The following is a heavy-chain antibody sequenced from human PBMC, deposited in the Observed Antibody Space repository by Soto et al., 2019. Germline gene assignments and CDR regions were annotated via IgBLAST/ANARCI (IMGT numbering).Heavy chain of an antibody. CDR2: IIPIFGTT. Sequence: QVQLVQSGAEMKKPGSSVKVSCKASGVTFGSYAINWVRQAPGQGLEWMGIIIPIFGTTKYAQNIQGRVTITADDSARTVYMELTNLGYEDTAVYYCARGIAAAGTYFDYWGQGTLVTVSS. CDR3: ARGIAAAGTYFDY. J-gene: IGHJ4*02. V-gene: IGHV1-69*18. D-gene: IGHD6-13*01. CDR1: GVTFGSYA.